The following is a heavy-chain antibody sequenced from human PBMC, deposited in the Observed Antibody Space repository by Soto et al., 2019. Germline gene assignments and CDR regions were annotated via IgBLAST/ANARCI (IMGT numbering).Heavy chain of an antibody. J-gene: IGHJ4*02. CDR2: INANSGGT. V-gene: IGHV1-2*02. D-gene: IGHD3-10*01. CDR3: ARYYGSGRENYFDY. CDR1: GYTFTGYY. Sequence: QVQLVQSGAEVKKPGASVKVSCKSSGYTFTGYYMHWVRQAPGQGLEWMGWINANSGGTNYAEKFQGRVSMTSDKSISTAYMELSRLRSDDTAVHYCARYYGSGRENYFDYWGQGTLVPVSS.